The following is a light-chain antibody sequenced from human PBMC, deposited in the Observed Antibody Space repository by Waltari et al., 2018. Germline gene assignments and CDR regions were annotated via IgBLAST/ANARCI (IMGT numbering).Light chain of an antibody. CDR1: SSNIGTNT. J-gene: IGLJ2*01. V-gene: IGLV1-44*01. CDR2: DKS. CDR3: AAWDDSLDGLV. Sequence: QSVLTQPPSASGSPGQRVTIPCFGSSSNIGTNTVKSYQQPPGTAPQLLLYDKSGRPSGVPDRFSGSTSGSSASLAITGLQSEDEANYHCAAWDDSLDGLVFGGGTKLTVL.